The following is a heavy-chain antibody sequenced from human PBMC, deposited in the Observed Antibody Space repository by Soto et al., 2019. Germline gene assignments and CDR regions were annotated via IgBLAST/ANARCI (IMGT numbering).Heavy chain of an antibody. CDR3: ARVLSGSYSFDC. CDR1: GGTFSSYA. D-gene: IGHD1-26*01. CDR2: IIPIFGTA. J-gene: IGHJ4*02. Sequence: QVQLVQSGAEVKKPGSSVTVSCTASGGTFSSYAISWVRQAPGQGLEWMGGIIPIFGTANYAQKFQGRGTITADKSTSTDYRELSSLRSEDTAVYYCARVLSGSYSFDCWGQGTLVTV. V-gene: IGHV1-69*06.